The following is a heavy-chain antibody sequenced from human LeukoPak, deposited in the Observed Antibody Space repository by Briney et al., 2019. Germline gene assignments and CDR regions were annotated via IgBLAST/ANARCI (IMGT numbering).Heavy chain of an antibody. CDR3: ARAGIVGATLSFDY. Sequence: PSETLSLTCTVSGGSISSYYWSWIRQPPGKGLEGIGYICYRWSTNYNPSLKSRVTISVDTSKNQFSLKLSSVTAADTAVYYCARAGIVGATLSFDYWGKGTLVTVSS. D-gene: IGHD1-26*01. J-gene: IGHJ4*02. CDR2: ICYRWST. V-gene: IGHV4-59*01. CDR1: GGSISSYY.